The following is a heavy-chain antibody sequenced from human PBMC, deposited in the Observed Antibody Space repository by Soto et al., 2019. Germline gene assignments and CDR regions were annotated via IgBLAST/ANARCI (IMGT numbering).Heavy chain of an antibody. V-gene: IGHV3-23*01. CDR2: ISGSGATP. J-gene: IGHJ4*02. CDR3: AKAGYCAGVSCYFYYFDS. Sequence: EVQLLESGGGLLQPGGSLRLSCSATVFTFNNYGMAWVRQAPGQGLEWVSGISGSGATPYYADSVKGRFTISRDNSKNTVFLQLSSLSAEDTAVYFCAKAGYCAGVSCYFYYFDSWGQGTQVTVSA. CDR1: VFTFNNYG. D-gene: IGHD2-15*01.